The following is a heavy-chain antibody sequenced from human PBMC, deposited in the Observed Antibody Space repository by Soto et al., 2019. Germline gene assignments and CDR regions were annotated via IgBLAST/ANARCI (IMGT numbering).Heavy chain of an antibody. CDR3: ASGVRLRYCSGGSCFGLYMDV. D-gene: IGHD2-15*01. CDR2: IYYSGST. CDR1: GGSISSSSYY. V-gene: IGHV4-39*01. Sequence: QLQLQESGPGLVKPSETLSLTCTVSGGSISSSSYYWGWIRQPPGKGLEWIGSIYYSGSTYYNPSLQRCVTGSVHTYKHQFSLKLSSVTAADTAVYYCASGVRLRYCSGGSCFGLYMDVWGKGTTVTVSS. J-gene: IGHJ6*03.